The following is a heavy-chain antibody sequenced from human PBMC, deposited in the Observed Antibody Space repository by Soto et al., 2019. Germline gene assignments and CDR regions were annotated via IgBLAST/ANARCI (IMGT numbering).Heavy chain of an antibody. V-gene: IGHV1-18*01. CDR2: ISPYSGYT. D-gene: IGHD2-2*01. Sequence: ASVKVSCKGFGYSFMKYGINWVRQAPGQGLEWVGWISPYSGYTHSAQKFHGSLTLTTDTAASTAYMELRILRSADTALYYCAREASVLIPAAQPSRFDSWGQGTLVTVSS. CDR3: AREASVLIPAAQPSRFDS. J-gene: IGHJ4*02. CDR1: GYSFMKYG.